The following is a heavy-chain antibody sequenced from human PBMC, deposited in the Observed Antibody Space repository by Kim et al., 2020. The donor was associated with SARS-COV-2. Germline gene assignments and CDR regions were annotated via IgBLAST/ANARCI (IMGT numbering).Heavy chain of an antibody. CDR3: ARGYSSGSNGGDAFDI. Sequence: GGSLRLSCAASGFTFSSYSMNWVRQAPGKGLEWVSSISSSSSYIYYADSVKGRFTISRDNAKNSLYLQMNSLRAEDTAVYYCARGYSSGSNGGDAFDIWGQGTMVTVSS. J-gene: IGHJ3*02. D-gene: IGHD6-19*01. CDR2: ISSSSSYI. CDR1: GFTFSSYS. V-gene: IGHV3-21*01.